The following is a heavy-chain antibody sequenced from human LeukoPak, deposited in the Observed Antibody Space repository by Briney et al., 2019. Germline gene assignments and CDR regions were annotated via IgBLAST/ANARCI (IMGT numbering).Heavy chain of an antibody. CDR3: AKVGYSYGPFDY. V-gene: IGHV3-30*02. CDR1: GFTFSSYG. CDR2: IRYDGSNK. Sequence: PGGSLRLSCAASGFTFSSYGVHWVRQAPGKGLEWVACIRYDGSNKYYADSVKGRFTISRDNSKNTLYLQMNSLRAEDTAVYYCAKVGYSYGPFDYWGQGTLVTVSS. D-gene: IGHD5-18*01. J-gene: IGHJ4*02.